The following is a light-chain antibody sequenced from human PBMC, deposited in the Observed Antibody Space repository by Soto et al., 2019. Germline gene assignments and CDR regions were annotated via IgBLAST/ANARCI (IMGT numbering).Light chain of an antibody. Sequence: EIVSTQSQGNLSVSPGSRETLTGMGSQSVSSRYLAWYQQKPGQAPRLIIYDASNRATGIPARFSGSGSGTDFTLTSSSLEPEDFAVYYCQQRSNWPRTFGQGTRLEIK. CDR3: QQRSNWPRT. J-gene: IGKJ5*01. V-gene: IGKV3-11*01. CDR1: QSVSSRY. CDR2: DAS.